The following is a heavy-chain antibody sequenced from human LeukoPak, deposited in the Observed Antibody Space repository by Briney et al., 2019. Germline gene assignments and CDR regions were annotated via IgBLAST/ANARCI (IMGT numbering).Heavy chain of an antibody. CDR1: GFTVSSNY. Sequence: GGSLRLSCAASGFTVSSNYMSWVRQAPGKGLEWVSVIYGGGSTYYADSVKGRFTISRDNSKNTLYLQMNSLRAEDTAVYYCARVRGGSYYGIDYWGQGTLVTVSS. CDR2: IYGGGST. J-gene: IGHJ4*02. D-gene: IGHD1-26*01. CDR3: ARVRGGSYYGIDY. V-gene: IGHV3-53*01.